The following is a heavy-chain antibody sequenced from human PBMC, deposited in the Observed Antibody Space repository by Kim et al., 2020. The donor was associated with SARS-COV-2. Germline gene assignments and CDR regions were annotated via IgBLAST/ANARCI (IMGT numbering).Heavy chain of an antibody. CDR1: GFTFSSYG. V-gene: IGHV3-33*05. Sequence: GGSLRLSCAASGFTFSSYGMHWVRQAPGKGLEWVAVISYDGSNKYYADSVKGRFTISRDNSKNTLYLQMNSLRAEDTAVYYCARGGYGSGSYYLGSGPKFDYWGQGTLVTVSS. J-gene: IGHJ4*02. D-gene: IGHD3-10*01. CDR2: ISYDGSNK. CDR3: ARGGYGSGSYYLGSGPKFDY.